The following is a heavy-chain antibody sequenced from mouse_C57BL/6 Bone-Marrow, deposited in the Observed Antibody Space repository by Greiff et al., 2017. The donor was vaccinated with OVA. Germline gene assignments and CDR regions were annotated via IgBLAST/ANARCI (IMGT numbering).Heavy chain of an antibody. CDR2: IYPGSGST. V-gene: IGHV1-55*01. CDR1: GYTFTSYW. J-gene: IGHJ2*01. Sequence: QVQLQQPGAELVKPGASVKMSCKASGYTFTSYWITWVKQRPGQGLEWIGDIYPGSGSTNYNEKFKGKSTLTVDKSSSTAYMQLSSLTSEDSAVYYCAREGGMVIDYWGQGTTLTVSS. D-gene: IGHD2-2*01. CDR3: AREGGMVIDY.